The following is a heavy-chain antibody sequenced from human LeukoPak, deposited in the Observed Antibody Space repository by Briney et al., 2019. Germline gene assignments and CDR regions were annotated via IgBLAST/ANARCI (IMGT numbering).Heavy chain of an antibody. V-gene: IGHV1-46*01. J-gene: IGHJ3*02. D-gene: IGHD6-13*01. CDR2: INPSGGST. CDR1: GYTFTSYY. CDR3: ATRRQQLGRYAFDI. Sequence: GASVKVSCKASGYTFTSYYMHWVRQAPGQGLEWMGIINPSGGSTSYAQKFQGRVTMTEDTSTDTAYMELSSLRSEDTAVYYCATRRQQLGRYAFDIWGQGTMVTVSS.